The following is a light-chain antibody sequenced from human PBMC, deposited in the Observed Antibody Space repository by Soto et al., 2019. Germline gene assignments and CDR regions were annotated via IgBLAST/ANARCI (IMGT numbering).Light chain of an antibody. CDR3: HQLDSYPLT. Sequence: IQVTQSPSSLSASVGDRATITFRASQGISNPLAGHQQKPLKAPNLLIYAASTVQSGVPLMFSGSASGTEFTLTISSLQPEDFATYYGHQLDSYPLTFGQGTKLEIK. CDR1: QGISNP. J-gene: IGKJ2*01. CDR2: AAS. V-gene: IGKV1-9*01.